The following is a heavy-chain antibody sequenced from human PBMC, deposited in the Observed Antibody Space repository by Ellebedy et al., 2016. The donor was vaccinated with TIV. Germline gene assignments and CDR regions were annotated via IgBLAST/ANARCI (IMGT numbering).Heavy chain of an antibody. V-gene: IGHV1-3*01. CDR1: GYRFTSFT. Sequence: ASVKVSXXASGYRFTSFTIHWVRQAPGQRPEWMGWIIAGSGNTRYSQKFQGRVTITRDTSARISYMYLSSLRSEDTAVYYCARTLEYGDNYYLDYWGQGTLVTVSS. CDR2: IIAGSGNT. D-gene: IGHD4-23*01. J-gene: IGHJ4*02. CDR3: ARTLEYGDNYYLDY.